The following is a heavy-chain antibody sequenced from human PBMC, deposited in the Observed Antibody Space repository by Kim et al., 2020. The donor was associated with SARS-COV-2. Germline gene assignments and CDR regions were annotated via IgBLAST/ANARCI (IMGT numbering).Heavy chain of an antibody. J-gene: IGHJ4*02. CDR3: VRGEWVGDLDY. Sequence: ASVKVSCQASGYTFSRYEINWVRQAAGQGLEWLGWMSPEGGDTGYAQKFQGRVTMTRNASTNTAYMDLSGLTYEDTAVYYCVRGEWVGDLDYRGQGSLVT. CDR2: MSPEGGDT. CDR1: GYTFSRYE. D-gene: IGHD1-26*01. V-gene: IGHV1-8*01.